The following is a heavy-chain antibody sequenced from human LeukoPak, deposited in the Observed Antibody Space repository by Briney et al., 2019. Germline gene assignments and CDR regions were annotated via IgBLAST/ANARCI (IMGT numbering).Heavy chain of an antibody. V-gene: IGHV3-7*01. CDR2: IKQDGSEK. J-gene: IGHJ4*02. D-gene: IGHD3-3*01. CDR1: GFTFSSYW. Sequence: GGSLRLSCAASGFTFSSYWMSWVRQAPGKGLEWVANIKQDGSEKYYVDSVKGRFTISRDNAKNSLYLQMNSLRAEDTAVYYCALCWSGYYFPFFFDYWGQGTLVTVSS. CDR3: ALCWSGYYFPFFFDY.